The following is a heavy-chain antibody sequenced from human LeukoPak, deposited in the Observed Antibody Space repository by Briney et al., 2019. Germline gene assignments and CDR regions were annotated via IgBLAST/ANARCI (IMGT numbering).Heavy chain of an antibody. J-gene: IGHJ4*02. CDR2: IKQDGSEK. CDR3: ARDRGVALQLWTDLDY. Sequence: GGSLRLSCAASGFTFSSYWMSWVRQAPGKGLEWVANIKQDGSEKYYVDSVKGRFTVSRDNAKKSLFLQMNSLRAEDTAVYYCARDRGVALQLWTDLDYWGQGTLVTVSS. V-gene: IGHV3-7*01. CDR1: GFTFSSYW. D-gene: IGHD5-18*01.